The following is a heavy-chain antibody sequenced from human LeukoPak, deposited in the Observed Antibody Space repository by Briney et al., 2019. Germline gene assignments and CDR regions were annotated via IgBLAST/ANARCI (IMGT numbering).Heavy chain of an antibody. CDR2: IYNSGST. Sequence: SETLSLTCTVSGGSIRSYYWSWIRQPPGKGLGGIGYIYNSGSTNYNPSLKSRVTISVDTSKNQFSLRLSSVTAADTAVYYCARHVSDTSSSYYYYHMDVWGKGTTVTVSS. J-gene: IGHJ6*03. D-gene: IGHD6-6*01. CDR3: ARHVSDTSSSYYYYHMDV. V-gene: IGHV4-59*08. CDR1: GGSIRSYY.